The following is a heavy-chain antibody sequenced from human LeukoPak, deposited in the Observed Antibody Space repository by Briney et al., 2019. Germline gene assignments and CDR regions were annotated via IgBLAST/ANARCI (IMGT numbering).Heavy chain of an antibody. CDR2: TKEDGSGS. D-gene: IGHD2-15*01. V-gene: IGHV3-7*01. CDR1: GFTFSSYW. Sequence: GGSLRLFCAASGFTFSSYWMSWVRQAPGKGLEWVANTKEDGSGSSCVDSVKGRLTISRDNAKNSLYLQMNSLRAEDTAVYYCAKGGVVGTRYYFDSWGQGTLVTVSS. J-gene: IGHJ4*02. CDR3: AKGGVVGTRYYFDS.